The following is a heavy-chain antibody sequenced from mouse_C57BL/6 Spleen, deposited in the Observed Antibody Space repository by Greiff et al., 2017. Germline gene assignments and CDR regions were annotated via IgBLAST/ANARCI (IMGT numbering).Heavy chain of an antibody. Sequence: QVQLQQSGPGILQPSQTLSLTCSFSGFSLSTFGMGVGWIRQPSGKGLEWLAHIWWDDDKYYNPALKRRLTISKDTSKNQVFLKLANVDTADTATYYCARIRGTTVVDHWYFDVGGTGTTVTVSS. D-gene: IGHD1-1*01. V-gene: IGHV8-8*01. CDR1: GFSLSTFGMG. J-gene: IGHJ1*03. CDR2: IWWDDDK. CDR3: ARIRGTTVVDHWYFDV.